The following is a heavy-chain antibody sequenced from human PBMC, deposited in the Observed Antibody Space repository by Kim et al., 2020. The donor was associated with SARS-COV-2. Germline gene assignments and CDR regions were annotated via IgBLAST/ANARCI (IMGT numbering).Heavy chain of an antibody. J-gene: IGHJ4*02. Sequence: ASVKVSCKPSGFTLTEYYMHWVRQAPGQGLEWIGWINPDSAGTNYAPKFQGRVTVTRDTSINTAYMELTRLTSDDTAVYYCASEVQHSNTFDYWGQGTLV. V-gene: IGHV1-2*02. CDR1: GFTLTEYY. CDR3: ASEVQHSNTFDY. CDR2: INPDSAGT. D-gene: IGHD3-22*01.